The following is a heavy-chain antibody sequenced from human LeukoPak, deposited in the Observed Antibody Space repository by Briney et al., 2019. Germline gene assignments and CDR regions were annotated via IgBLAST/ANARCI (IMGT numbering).Heavy chain of an antibody. CDR3: ARDLGGCGDRFCSYYFDH. CDR2: IWYDGSHK. CDR1: GFTFSSYG. J-gene: IGHJ4*02. V-gene: IGHV3-33*01. Sequence: PGGSLRLSCGASGFTFSSYGMNWVRQAPGKGLEWVAVIWYDGSHKYYADSAKGRFTISRDNAKNTVYLQMDSLRVEDTALYYCARDLGGCGDRFCSYYFDHWGQGSQVTVSS. D-gene: IGHD2-21*02.